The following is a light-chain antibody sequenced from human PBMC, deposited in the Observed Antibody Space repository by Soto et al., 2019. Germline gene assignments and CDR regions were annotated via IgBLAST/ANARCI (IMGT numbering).Light chain of an antibody. Sequence: QSALTQPASMSGSPGQSITISCTGTSSDVGGYNYVSWYQQHPGKAPKLMIYDVSNRPSGVSDRFSGSRSGNTASLAISGLQADDEAHYYCSSYTGSSTLVKFGGGTKLTVL. V-gene: IGLV2-14*03. J-gene: IGLJ2*01. CDR2: DVS. CDR1: SSDVGGYNY. CDR3: SSYTGSSTLVK.